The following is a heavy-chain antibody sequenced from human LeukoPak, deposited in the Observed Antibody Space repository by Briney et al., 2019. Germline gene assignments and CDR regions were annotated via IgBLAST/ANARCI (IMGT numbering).Heavy chain of an antibody. D-gene: IGHD5-18*01. J-gene: IGHJ4*02. V-gene: IGHV1-69*04. CDR1: GGTFSSYA. CDR3: ATSSQLWDFDY. Sequence: ASVKVSCKASGGTFSSYAISWVRQAPGQGLEWMGRIIPILGIANYAQKFQGRVTMTEDTSTDTAYMELSSLRSEDTAVYYCATSSQLWDFDYWGQGTLVTVSS. CDR2: IIPILGIA.